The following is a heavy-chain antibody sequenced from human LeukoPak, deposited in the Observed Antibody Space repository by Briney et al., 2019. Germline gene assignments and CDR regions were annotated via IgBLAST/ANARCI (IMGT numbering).Heavy chain of an antibody. Sequence: QPGGSLRLSCAASGFTFSSYWMHWVRQAPGKGLVCLSRISPDGSSTSYADCVKGRFTISRDNAKNTLYLQLNSLRAEDTAVYYCARDVELGKSYLNYWGQGTLVTVSS. CDR1: GFTFSSYW. CDR3: ARDVELGKSYLNY. CDR2: ISPDGSST. J-gene: IGHJ4*02. D-gene: IGHD3-16*02. V-gene: IGHV3-74*01.